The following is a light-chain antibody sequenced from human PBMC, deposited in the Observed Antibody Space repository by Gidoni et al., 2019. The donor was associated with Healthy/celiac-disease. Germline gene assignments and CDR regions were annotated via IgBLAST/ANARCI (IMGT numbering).Light chain of an antibody. CDR1: QSISSW. CDR3: QQYNSYPFFT. J-gene: IGKJ3*01. Sequence: IQMTQSPSTLSASVGDRVTITCRASQSISSWLAWYQQKPGKAPKLLIYKASSLESGVPSRFSGSGSGTEFTLTISSLQPDDFATYYCQQYNSYPFFTFGPGTKVDIK. V-gene: IGKV1-5*03. CDR2: KAS.